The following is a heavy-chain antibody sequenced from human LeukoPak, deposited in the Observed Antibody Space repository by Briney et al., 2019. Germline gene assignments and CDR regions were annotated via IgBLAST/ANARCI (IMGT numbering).Heavy chain of an antibody. Sequence: GGSLRLSCAASGFTFSDYYMSWIRQAPGKGLVWVSRINSDGSSTSYADSVKGRFTISRDNAKNTLYLQMNSLRAADTAVYYCARGNDYGDYLDYWGQGTLVTVSS. D-gene: IGHD4-17*01. J-gene: IGHJ4*02. CDR2: INSDGSST. CDR3: ARGNDYGDYLDY. V-gene: IGHV3-74*01. CDR1: GFTFSDYY.